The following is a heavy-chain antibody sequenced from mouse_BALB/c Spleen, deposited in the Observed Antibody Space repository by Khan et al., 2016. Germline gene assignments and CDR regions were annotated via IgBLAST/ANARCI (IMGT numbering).Heavy chain of an antibody. CDR2: INADSNTI. CDR3: AREGVFLWFAY. Sequence: EVKLLESGGGLVQPGGSLKLSCAASGFDFSRYWMNWVRQAPGKGLEWIGEINADSNTINYTPSLKDKFIISRDNAKNTLYLQMTKVRSEDTAIYYGAREGVFLWFAYWGQGTLVTVSA. V-gene: IGHV4-1*02. CDR1: GFDFSRYW. J-gene: IGHJ3*01.